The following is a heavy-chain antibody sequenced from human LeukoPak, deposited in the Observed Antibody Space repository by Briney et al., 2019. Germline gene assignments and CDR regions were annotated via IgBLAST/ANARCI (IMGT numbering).Heavy chain of an antibody. D-gene: IGHD6-19*01. Sequence: SETLSLTCAVYGGSFSGYYWTWIRQPPGKGLEWIGEVTDTGNRKYSPSLRSRVTISIDTSRNQFSLKVSSVTAADTSVFYCARGRGSSSGWGHYYYSMDVWGLGTTVTVSS. CDR2: VTDTGNR. V-gene: IGHV4-34*01. CDR3: ARGRGSSSGWGHYYYSMDV. CDR1: GGSFSGYY. J-gene: IGHJ6*03.